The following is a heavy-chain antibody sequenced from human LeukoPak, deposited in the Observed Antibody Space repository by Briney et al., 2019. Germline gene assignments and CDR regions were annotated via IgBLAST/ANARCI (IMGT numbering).Heavy chain of an antibody. CDR3: ARDLLQLGHAFDI. CDR2: IYTSGST. Sequence: SETLSLTCTVSGGSISSGSYYWSWIRQPAGKGLEWIGRIYTSGSTNYNPSLKSRVTISVDTSKNQFSLKLSSVTAADTAVYYCARDLLQLGHAFDIWGQGTMVTVSS. V-gene: IGHV4-61*02. D-gene: IGHD1-1*01. J-gene: IGHJ3*02. CDR1: GGSISSGSYY.